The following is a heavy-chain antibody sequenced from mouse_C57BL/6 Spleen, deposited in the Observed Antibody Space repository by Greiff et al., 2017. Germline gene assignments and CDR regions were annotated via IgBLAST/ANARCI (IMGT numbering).Heavy chain of an antibody. CDR1: GFNITDYY. CDR2: IDPEDGAT. Sequence: EVQLQQSGAELVRPGASVKLSCTASGFNITDYYMHWVKQRPEPGLEWIGRIDPEDGATEYAPKFQGKATMTADTSSNTAYLQISSLTSEDTAVYYCTTLYCYGSNYWYFDVWGTGTTVTVSS. CDR3: TTLYCYGSNYWYFDV. V-gene: IGHV14-1*01. J-gene: IGHJ1*03. D-gene: IGHD1-1*01.